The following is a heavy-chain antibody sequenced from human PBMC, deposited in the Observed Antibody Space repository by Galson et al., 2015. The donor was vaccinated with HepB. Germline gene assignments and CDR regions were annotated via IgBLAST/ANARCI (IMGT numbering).Heavy chain of an antibody. V-gene: IGHV1-3*01. CDR3: ARVGYDILTGDSRGWFDP. J-gene: IGHJ5*02. D-gene: IGHD3-9*01. CDR1: GYTFTTYA. Sequence: SVKVSCKASGYTFTTYAIHWVRQAPGQRLEWMGWINAGNGNTKYSQKFQGRVTISKDTSASTAYMELSSLRSEDTAVYYCARVGYDILTGDSRGWFDPWGQGTLVTVSS. CDR2: INAGNGNT.